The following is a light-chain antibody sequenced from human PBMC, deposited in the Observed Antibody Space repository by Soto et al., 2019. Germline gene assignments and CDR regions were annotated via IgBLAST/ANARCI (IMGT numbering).Light chain of an antibody. CDR1: QSVNSNY. Sequence: ETVLTQSPGTLSLSPGERATLSYRASQSVNSNYLAWYQQKPGQAPRLLIYADSNRATGIPARFSGSGSGTEFTLTISSLQSEDFALYYCQQYYNWPPITFGQGTRLEIK. CDR2: ADS. V-gene: IGKV3D-15*01. J-gene: IGKJ5*01. CDR3: QQYYNWPPIT.